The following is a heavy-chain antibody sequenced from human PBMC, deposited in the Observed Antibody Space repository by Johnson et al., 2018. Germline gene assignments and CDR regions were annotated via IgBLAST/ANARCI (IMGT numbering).Heavy chain of an antibody. CDR3: ARFIPYSSSRYYYYGMDV. CDR2: INHSGST. Sequence: QVQLQQWGAGLLKXSETLSLTCAVYGGSFSGYYWSWIRQPPGKGLEWIGEINHSGSTNYNPSLKSRVTISVDTAKNQFSLKLSSVTAADTAVYYCARFIPYSSSRYYYYGMDVWGQGTTVTVSS. CDR1: GGSFSGYY. J-gene: IGHJ6*02. D-gene: IGHD6-6*01. V-gene: IGHV4-34*01.